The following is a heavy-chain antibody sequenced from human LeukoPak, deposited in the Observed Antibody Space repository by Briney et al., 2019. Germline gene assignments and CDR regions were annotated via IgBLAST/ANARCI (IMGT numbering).Heavy chain of an antibody. CDR2: ISSSSSYI. D-gene: IGHD2-15*01. V-gene: IGHV3-21*01. J-gene: IGHJ4*02. CDR3: ARGSRAGSGGSCSDY. CDR1: RFTFSSYS. Sequence: GGSLRLFCAASRFTFSSYSMNWVRQAPGKGLEWVSSISSSSSYIYYADSVKGRFTISRDNAKNSLYLQMNSLRAEDTAVYYCARGSRAGSGGSCSDYWGQGTLVTVSS.